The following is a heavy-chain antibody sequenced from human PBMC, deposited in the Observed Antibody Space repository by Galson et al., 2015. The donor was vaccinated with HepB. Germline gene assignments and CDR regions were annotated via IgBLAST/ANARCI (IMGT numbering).Heavy chain of an antibody. J-gene: IGHJ4*02. CDR1: GFTFSSYE. CDR3: ARVPNCSGGSCYSHFDY. CDR2: ISSSGSTI. V-gene: IGHV3-48*03. D-gene: IGHD2-15*01. Sequence: SLRLSCAASGFTFSSYEMNWVRQAPGKGLEWVSYISSSGSTIYYADSVKGRFTISRDNAKNSLYLQMNSLRAEDTAVYYCARVPNCSGGSCYSHFDYWGQGTLFTVSS.